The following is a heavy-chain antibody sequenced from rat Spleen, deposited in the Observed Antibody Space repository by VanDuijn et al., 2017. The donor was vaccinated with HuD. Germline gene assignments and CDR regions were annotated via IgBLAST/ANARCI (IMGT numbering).Heavy chain of an antibody. V-gene: IGHV5S23*01. D-gene: IGHD1-8*01. CDR3: ARQGTSVARYYWYFDF. CDR2: ITTGGGNT. J-gene: IGHJ1*01. Sequence: EVQLVESGGGLVQPGRSLKVSCAASGFTFSNYGMAWVRQTPTKGLEWVASITTGGGNTYYRDSVKGRFTISRDNAKSTLYLQMNSLRSEDAATYYCARQGTSVARYYWYFDFWGPGTMVTVSS. CDR1: GFTFSNYG.